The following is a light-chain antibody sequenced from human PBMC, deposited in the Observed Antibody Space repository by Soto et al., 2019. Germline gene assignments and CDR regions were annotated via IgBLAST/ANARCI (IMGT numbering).Light chain of an antibody. CDR1: SSDVGGYNY. CDR3: SSYAGSNNYV. CDR2: EVS. V-gene: IGLV2-8*01. J-gene: IGLJ1*01. Sequence: QSALTQPPSASGSPGQSVTISCTGTSSDVGGYNYVSWYQQHPGKAPKVMIYEVSKRPSGVPDRFSGSKSGNTASLTVSGVQAEDEADYYCSSYAGSNNYVFGTGTKVTDL.